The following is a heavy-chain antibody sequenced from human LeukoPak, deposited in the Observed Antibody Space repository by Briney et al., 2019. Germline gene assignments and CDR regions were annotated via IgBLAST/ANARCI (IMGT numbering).Heavy chain of an antibody. CDR2: ISAYNDDA. D-gene: IGHD2-2*01. CDR1: GYIFTNYG. V-gene: IGHV1-18*01. Sequence: GASVKVSCKASGYIFTNYGISWVRQAPGQGLEWMGRISAYNDDANYAQKLQGRVAMTTDTSTSTAYMELKSLTSDDTAVYYCARDYCSSTSCFPYNWFDPWGQGTLVTVSS. CDR3: ARDYCSSTSCFPYNWFDP. J-gene: IGHJ5*02.